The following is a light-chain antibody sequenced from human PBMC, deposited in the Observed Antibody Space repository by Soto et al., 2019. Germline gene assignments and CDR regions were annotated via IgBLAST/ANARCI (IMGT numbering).Light chain of an antibody. V-gene: IGKV1-27*01. CDR2: AAS. J-gene: IGKJ1*01. CDR3: QNYNGAPWT. Sequence: DIQMTQSPSSLSASVGDRVTITCRASQGISNDLVWYQQKTGKVPKLLIYAASTLQSGVPSRFSGSGSGTDFTRTISSLQPEDVATYYCQNYNGAPWTFGQGTKVEIK. CDR1: QGISND.